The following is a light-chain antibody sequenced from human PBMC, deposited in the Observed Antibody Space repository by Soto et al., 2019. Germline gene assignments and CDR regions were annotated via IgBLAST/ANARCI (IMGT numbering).Light chain of an antibody. CDR2: GAS. CDR3: QQYGSSPT. CDR1: QSVSSSY. J-gene: IGKJ5*01. Sequence: EIVLTQSPGTLSLSPGERATLSCRASQSVSSSYVAWYQQKPGQAPRLLIYGASSRATGIPDRFSGSGSGTDFTRTISRLEPEDFAVYYCQQYGSSPTFGQGTRLEIK. V-gene: IGKV3-20*01.